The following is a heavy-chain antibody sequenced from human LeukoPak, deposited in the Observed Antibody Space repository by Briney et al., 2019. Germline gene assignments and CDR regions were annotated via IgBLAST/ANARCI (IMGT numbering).Heavy chain of an antibody. V-gene: IGHV4-59*01. CDR1: GGSINTYY. CDR3: ARGLPGAMVRGPLFYYYMDV. D-gene: IGHD3-10*01. J-gene: IGHJ6*03. CDR2: IFYRGST. Sequence: SESLSLTCTVSGGSINTYYWSWIRQPPGKGLEWIGYIFYRGSTNYNPSLKSRVTISVDTSKNQFSLKLSSVTAADTAVYYCARGLPGAMVRGPLFYYYMDVWGKGTTVTVSS.